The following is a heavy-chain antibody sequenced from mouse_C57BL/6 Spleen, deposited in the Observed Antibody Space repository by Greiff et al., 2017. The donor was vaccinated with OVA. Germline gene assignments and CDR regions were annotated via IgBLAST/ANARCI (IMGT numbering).Heavy chain of an antibody. CDR3: ARPTGTEYYFDY. J-gene: IGHJ2*01. V-gene: IGHV1-81*01. CDR1: GYTFTSYG. D-gene: IGHD4-1*02. CDR2: IYPRSGNT. Sequence: VQGVESGAELARPGASVKLSCKASGYTFTSYGISWVKQRTGQGLEWIGEIYPRSGNTYYNEKFKGKATLTADKSSSTAYMELRSLTSEDSAVYFCARPTGTEYYFDYWGQGTTLTVSS.